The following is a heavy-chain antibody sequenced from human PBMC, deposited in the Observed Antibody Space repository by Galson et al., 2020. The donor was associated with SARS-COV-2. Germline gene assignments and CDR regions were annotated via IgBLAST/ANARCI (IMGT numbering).Heavy chain of an antibody. Sequence: SQTLSLTCAISGDSVSTNSAAWNWNRQSPSRGLEWLGRTYYRSKWYSDFAVSVKSRITISPDTSKNQFSLHLNSVTPEDTAVYYCARDCSSSFCFAYWGQGTLVTVSS. CDR2: TYYRSKWYS. CDR1: GDSVSTNSAA. D-gene: IGHD6-13*01. CDR3: ARDCSSSFCFAY. V-gene: IGHV6-1*01. J-gene: IGHJ4*02.